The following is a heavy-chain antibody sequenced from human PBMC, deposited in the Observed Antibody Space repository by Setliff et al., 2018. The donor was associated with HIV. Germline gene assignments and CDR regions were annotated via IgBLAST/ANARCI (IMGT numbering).Heavy chain of an antibody. D-gene: IGHD3-22*01. J-gene: IGHJ3*02. CDR3: ARVNPFLYYYDTSGHSGAFDI. Sequence: ASVKVSCKASGYTFTGYYLHWVRQAPGQGLEWMGWINPNSGGTNYAQRFQGRVTVTRDTSISTAYMELSRLRSDDTAVYYCARVNPFLYYYDTSGHSGAFDIWGQGTVVTVSS. CDR2: INPNSGGT. CDR1: GYTFTGYY. V-gene: IGHV1-2*02.